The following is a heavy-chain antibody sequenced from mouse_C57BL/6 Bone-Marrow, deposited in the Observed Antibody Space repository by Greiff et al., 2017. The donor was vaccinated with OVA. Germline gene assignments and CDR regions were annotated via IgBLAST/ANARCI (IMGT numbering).Heavy chain of an antibody. J-gene: IGHJ2*01. V-gene: IGHV5-17*01. CDR3: ARTAYSKNYFDY. CDR1: GFTFSDYG. Sequence: EVQLQESGGGLVKPGGSLKLSCAASGFTFSDYGMHWVRQAPEKGLEWVAYISSGSSTIYYADTVKGRFTISRDNAKNTLFLQMTSLRSEDTAMYYCARTAYSKNYFDYWGQGTTLTVSS. CDR2: ISSGSSTI. D-gene: IGHD2-5*01.